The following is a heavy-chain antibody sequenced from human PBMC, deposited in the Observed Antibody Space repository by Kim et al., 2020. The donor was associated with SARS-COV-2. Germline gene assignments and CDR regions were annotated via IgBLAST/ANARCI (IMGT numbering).Heavy chain of an antibody. D-gene: IGHD3-16*01. V-gene: IGHV3-23*01. CDR1: GLTFTDHA. J-gene: IGHJ4*02. CDR2: INGSDGTT. Sequence: GGSLRLSCTTSGLTFTDHAMSWVRQAPGKGLEWVSSINGSDGTTYYVDSVRGRFTISRDDSKNTLYLQMNALRGDDTALYYCMKGGWGWLSDHWYQGTQV. CDR3: MKGGWGWLSDH.